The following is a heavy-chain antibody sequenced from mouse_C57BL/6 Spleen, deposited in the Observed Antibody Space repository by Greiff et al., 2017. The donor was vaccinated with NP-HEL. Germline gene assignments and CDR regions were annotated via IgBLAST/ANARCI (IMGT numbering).Heavy chain of an antibody. Sequence: EVMLVESGGGLVQPGGSLKLSCAASGFTFSDYYMYWVRQTPEKRLEWVAYISNGGGSTYYPDTVKGRFTISRDNAKNTLYLQLSRLKSEDTAMYYCAKHEGEYDAWFSYWGQGTLVTVSA. CDR1: GFTFSDYY. CDR3: AKHEGEYDAWFSY. CDR2: ISNGGGST. J-gene: IGHJ3*01. V-gene: IGHV5-12*01. D-gene: IGHD2-4*01.